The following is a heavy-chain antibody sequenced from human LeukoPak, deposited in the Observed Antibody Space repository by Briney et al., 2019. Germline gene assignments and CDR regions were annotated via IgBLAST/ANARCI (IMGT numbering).Heavy chain of an antibody. V-gene: IGHV4-34*01. Sequence: SETLSLTCAVYGGSFSGYYWSWIRQPPGKGLEWIGEINHSGSTNYNPSLKSRVTISVDTSKNQFSLKLSSVTAADTAVYYCARVFSYTVWFTISWFDPWGQGTLVTVSS. CDR2: INHSGST. D-gene: IGHD3-10*01. CDR3: ARVFSYTVWFTISWFDP. CDR1: GGSFSGYY. J-gene: IGHJ5*02.